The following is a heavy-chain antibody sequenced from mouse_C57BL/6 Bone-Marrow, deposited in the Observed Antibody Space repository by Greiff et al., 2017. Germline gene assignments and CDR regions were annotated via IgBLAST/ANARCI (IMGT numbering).Heavy chain of an antibody. CDR3: ASGVTTLVATDY. D-gene: IGHD1-1*01. V-gene: IGHV1-26*01. Sequence: VQLQQSGPELVKPGASVKISCKASGYTFTDYYMNWVKQSHGKSLEWIGDINPNNGGTSYNQKFKGKATLTVDKSSSTAYMELRSLTSEDSAVYYCASGVTTLVATDYWGQGTTLTVSS. J-gene: IGHJ2*01. CDR2: INPNNGGT. CDR1: GYTFTDYY.